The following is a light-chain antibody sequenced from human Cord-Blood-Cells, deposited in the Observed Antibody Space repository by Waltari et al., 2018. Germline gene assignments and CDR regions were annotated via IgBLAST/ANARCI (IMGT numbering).Light chain of an antibody. CDR1: SSDVGSYNH. CDR3: CSYTSSSTWV. CDR2: DVS. J-gene: IGLJ3*02. V-gene: IGLV2-14*01. Sequence: QSALTQPASVSGSPGPSLTISCTGTSSDVGSYNHVSWYQQHPGKAPKLMIYDVSTRPSGVSNRFSGSKSGNTASLTISGLQAEDEADYYCCSYTSSSTWVFGRGTKLTVL.